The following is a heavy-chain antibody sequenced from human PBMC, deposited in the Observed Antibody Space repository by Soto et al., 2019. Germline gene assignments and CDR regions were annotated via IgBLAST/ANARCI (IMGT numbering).Heavy chain of an antibody. CDR1: ELTFKNYA. CDR2: ISGSGVST. CDR3: AKDRTFNFYYGMDV. V-gene: IGHV3-23*01. Sequence: GWSLRLSCVSSELTFKNYAMSWVRQAPGRGLEWVAGISGSGVSTYYAGSVKGRFTISRDNSKITVYLQMNSLRDEDSAVYYCAKDRTFNFYYGMDVWGQGTTVTVSS. J-gene: IGHJ6*02.